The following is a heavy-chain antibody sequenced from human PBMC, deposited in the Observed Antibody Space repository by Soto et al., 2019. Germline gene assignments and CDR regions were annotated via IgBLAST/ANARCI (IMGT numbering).Heavy chain of an antibody. J-gene: IGHJ6*03. D-gene: IGHD3-16*01. CDR1: GGSISSSSYY. CDR3: ARHWGFYYYYCYYMDV. Sequence: QLQLQESGPGLVKPSETLSLTCTVSGGSISSSSYYWGWIRQPPGKGLEWIGSIYYSGSTYYNPSLKSRVTISVDTSKNQFSLKLSSVTAADTAVYYCARHWGFYYYYCYYMDVWGKGTTVTVSS. CDR2: IYYSGST. V-gene: IGHV4-39*01.